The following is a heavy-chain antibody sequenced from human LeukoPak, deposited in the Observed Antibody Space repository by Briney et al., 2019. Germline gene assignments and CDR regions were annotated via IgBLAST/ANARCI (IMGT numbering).Heavy chain of an antibody. V-gene: IGHV3-7*01. CDR2: IKQDGSEK. CDR1: GFTFSSYW. J-gene: IGHJ4*02. D-gene: IGHD5-12*01. Sequence: GGSLRLSCAASGFTFSSYWMSWVRQAPGKGLEWVANIKQDGSEKYYVDSAKGRFTISRDNSKDTLYLQMNSLRAEDTAVYYCARDPGYSGYAPDYWGQGTLVTVSS. CDR3: ARDPGYSGYAPDY.